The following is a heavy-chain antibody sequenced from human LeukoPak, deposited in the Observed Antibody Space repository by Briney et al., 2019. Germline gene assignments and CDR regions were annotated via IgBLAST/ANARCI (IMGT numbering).Heavy chain of an antibody. CDR3: AKSRVTGTGGSLNY. CDR2: ISGSGGST. J-gene: IGHJ4*02. D-gene: IGHD1-20*01. V-gene: IGHV3-23*01. CDR1: GFTFSSYV. Sequence: QLGRSLRLSCAASGFTFSSYVMSWVRQAPGKGLEWVSGISGSGGSTNYTDSVKGRFTISRDNSKNTLYLQMNSLRAEDTAVYYCAKSRVTGTGGSLNYWGQGSLVTVSS.